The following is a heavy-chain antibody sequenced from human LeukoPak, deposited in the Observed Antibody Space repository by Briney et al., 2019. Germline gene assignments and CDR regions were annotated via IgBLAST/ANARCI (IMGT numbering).Heavy chain of an antibody. CDR3: ARGLSTMVRGVITD. CDR1: GGSFSGYY. Sequence: PSETLSLTCAVYGGSFSGYYWSWIRQPPGKGLEWIGEINHSGSTNYNPSLKSRVTISVDTSKNQFSLKLSSVTAADTAVYYCARGLSTMVRGVITDWGQGTLVTVSS. J-gene: IGHJ4*02. D-gene: IGHD3-10*01. V-gene: IGHV4-34*01. CDR2: INHSGST.